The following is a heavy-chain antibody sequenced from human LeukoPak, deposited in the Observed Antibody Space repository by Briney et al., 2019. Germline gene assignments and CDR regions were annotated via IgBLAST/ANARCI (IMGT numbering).Heavy chain of an antibody. CDR2: IWYDGSNK. Sequence: QSGGSLRLSCAASGFTFSSYGMHWVRQAPGKGLEWVAVIWYDGSNKYYADSVKGRFTISRDNSKNTLYLQMNSLRAEDTAVYYCARDPASRGCSGGSCYLNSNWFDPWGQGTLVTVSS. V-gene: IGHV3-33*01. D-gene: IGHD2-15*01. CDR3: ARDPASRGCSGGSCYLNSNWFDP. J-gene: IGHJ5*02. CDR1: GFTFSSYG.